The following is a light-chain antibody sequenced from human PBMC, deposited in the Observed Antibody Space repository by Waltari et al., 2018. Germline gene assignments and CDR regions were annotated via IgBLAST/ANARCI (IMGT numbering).Light chain of an antibody. J-gene: IGKJ5*01. Sequence: EVVMTQSPDTLSVSPGGRATLSCRASQSIATNLAWYQQRRGQAPRLLIFDASTRATSISGRFSGSGSGTKFTLTISSLQSDDSAVYYCQQYNRWPPITFGQGTRLEIK. V-gene: IGKV3-15*01. CDR2: DAS. CDR3: QQYNRWPPIT. CDR1: QSIATN.